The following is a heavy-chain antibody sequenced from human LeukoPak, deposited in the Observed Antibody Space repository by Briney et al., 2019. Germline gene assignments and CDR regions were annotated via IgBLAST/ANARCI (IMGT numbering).Heavy chain of an antibody. CDR3: ARVRFVEFFDY. Sequence: GGSLRLSRAASGFVVTTNYMSWVRQAPGKGPEWVSVIYSGGDTYYAGSVKGRFTISRDNSKNTLYLQMNSLRAEDTAVYFCARVRFVEFFDYWGQGTLVTVSS. CDR1: GFVVTTNY. CDR2: IYSGGDT. D-gene: IGHD3-3*01. V-gene: IGHV3-53*01. J-gene: IGHJ4*02.